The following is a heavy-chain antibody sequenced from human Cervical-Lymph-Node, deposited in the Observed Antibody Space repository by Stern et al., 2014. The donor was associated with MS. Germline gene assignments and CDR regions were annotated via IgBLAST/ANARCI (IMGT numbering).Heavy chain of an antibody. V-gene: IGHV4-59*01. D-gene: IGHD3-10*01. J-gene: IGHJ6*02. CDR2: VYYRGST. CDR1: GGSITSYY. Sequence: QVQLQESGPGLVKPSETLSLTCTVSGGSITSYYWSWIRQPPGKGLELIGHVYYRGSTNYNPSLKSRVTISVDTSKNQFSLKLRSVTAADTAVYYCARRGQYGSYPLYYYYGMDVWGQGTTVTVSS. CDR3: ARRGQYGSYPLYYYYGMDV.